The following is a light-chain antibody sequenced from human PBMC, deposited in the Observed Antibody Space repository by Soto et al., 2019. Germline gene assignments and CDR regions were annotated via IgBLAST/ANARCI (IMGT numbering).Light chain of an antibody. Sequence: QLVLTQSPSASASLGASVKLTCTLSSGHSNYAIAWHQQQSEKGPRYLMKLNSDGSHSKGDEIPDRFSGSSSGAERYLTISRLQSEDEAEYYCQTWGSGIVVFGGGTKVTVL. J-gene: IGLJ2*01. V-gene: IGLV4-69*01. CDR3: QTWGSGIVV. CDR2: LNSDGSH. CDR1: SGHSNYA.